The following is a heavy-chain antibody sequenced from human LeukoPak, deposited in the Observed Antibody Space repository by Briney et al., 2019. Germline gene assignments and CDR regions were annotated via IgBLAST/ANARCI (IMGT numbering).Heavy chain of an antibody. J-gene: IGHJ6*02. Sequence: GRSLRLSCAASGFTFSDYGIHWVRQAPGKGLEWVAVISYDGSNKYYADSVKGRFTISRDNSKNTLYLQMNSLRAEDTAVYYCAKCAYGAIYVMDVWGQGTTVTVSS. V-gene: IGHV3-30*18. CDR3: AKCAYGAIYVMDV. CDR2: ISYDGSNK. CDR1: GFTFSDYG. D-gene: IGHD4/OR15-4a*01.